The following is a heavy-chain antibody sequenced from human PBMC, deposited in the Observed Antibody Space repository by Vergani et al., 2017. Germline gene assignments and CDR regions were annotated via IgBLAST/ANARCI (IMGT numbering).Heavy chain of an antibody. V-gene: IGHV4-59*01. Sequence: QVQLQESGPGLVKPSETLSLTCTVSGGSISSYYWSWIRQPPGKGLEWIGYIYYSGSTNYNPSLKSRVTISVDTSKSQFSLKLSSVTAADTAVDYCARGGYCSSPSCYTSDAFDIWGQGTMVTVSS. CDR1: GGSISSYY. CDR2: IYYSGST. CDR3: ARGGYCSSPSCYTSDAFDI. J-gene: IGHJ3*02. D-gene: IGHD2-2*02.